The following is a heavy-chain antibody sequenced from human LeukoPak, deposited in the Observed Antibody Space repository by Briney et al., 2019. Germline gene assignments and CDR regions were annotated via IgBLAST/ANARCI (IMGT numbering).Heavy chain of an antibody. V-gene: IGHV3-33*01. CDR3: ARGEMATILFDY. Sequence: PGGSLRLSCAASGFTFSSYGMHWVRQAPGKGLEWVAVIWYDGSNKYYADSVKGRFTISRDNSKNTLYLQMNSLRAEDTAVYYCARGEMATILFDYWGQGTLVTVSS. CDR2: IWYDGSNK. J-gene: IGHJ4*02. D-gene: IGHD5-24*01. CDR1: GFTFSSYG.